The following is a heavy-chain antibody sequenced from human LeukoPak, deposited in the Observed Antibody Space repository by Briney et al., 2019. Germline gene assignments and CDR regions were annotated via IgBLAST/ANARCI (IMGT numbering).Heavy chain of an antibody. CDR3: AKVFPTIVVVIDDTFDY. CDR1: GFTFSSYV. J-gene: IGHJ4*02. D-gene: IGHD2-21*01. V-gene: IGHV3-23*01. CDR2: ISGSGGST. Sequence: GGSLRLSCAASGFTFSSYVMSWVRQAPGKGLEWVSAISGSGGSTYYADSVKGRFTTSRDNSKNTLYLQMNSLRAEDTAVYYCAKVFPTIVVVIDDTFDYWGQGTLVTVSS.